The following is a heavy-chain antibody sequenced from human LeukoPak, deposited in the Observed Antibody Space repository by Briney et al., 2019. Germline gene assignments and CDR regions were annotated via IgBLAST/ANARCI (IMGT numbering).Heavy chain of an antibody. V-gene: IGHV4-39*01. CDR3: ARASSPRIAVAGAAFDI. CDR2: IYYSGST. J-gene: IGHJ3*02. D-gene: IGHD6-19*01. Sequence: SETLSLTCTVSGGSISSSSYYWGWIRQPPGKGLEWIGSIYYSGSTYYNPSLKSRVTISVDTSKNQFSLKLSSVTAADTAVYYCARASSPRIAVAGAAFDIWGQGTMVTVSS. CDR1: GGSISSSSYY.